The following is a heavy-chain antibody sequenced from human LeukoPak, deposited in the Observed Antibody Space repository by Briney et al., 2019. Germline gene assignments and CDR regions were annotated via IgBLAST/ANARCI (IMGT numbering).Heavy chain of an antibody. Sequence: GGSLRLSCAASGFTFSDHYMDWVRQAPGKGLEWVGRIRNKANSHTTEYAASVKDRFTISRDDPKNSLYLQMNSLKTEDTAVYYCVTVSSFDYWGQGTLVTVSS. V-gene: IGHV3-72*01. J-gene: IGHJ4*02. CDR1: GFTFSDHY. CDR3: VTVSSFDY. CDR2: IRNKANSHTT.